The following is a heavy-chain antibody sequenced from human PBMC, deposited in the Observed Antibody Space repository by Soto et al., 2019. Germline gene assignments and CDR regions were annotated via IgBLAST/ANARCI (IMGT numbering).Heavy chain of an antibody. CDR1: GGSISSGDYD. CDR2: IYYSGST. CDR3: ARGSLNNWFDP. Sequence: QVQLQESGPGLVKPSQTLSLSCTVSGGSISSGDYDWSWIRQPPGKGLEWIGYIYYSGSTYYNPSLKSRVTISVDTSKNQFSLKLSSVTDADTAVYYCARGSLNNWFDPWGQGTLVTVSS. J-gene: IGHJ5*02. V-gene: IGHV4-30-4*01.